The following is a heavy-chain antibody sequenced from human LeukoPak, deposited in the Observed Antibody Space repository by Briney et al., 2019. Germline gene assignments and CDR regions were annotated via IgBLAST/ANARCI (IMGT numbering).Heavy chain of an antibody. CDR3: ARVLGIEAAGLLNPFDY. V-gene: IGHV3-74*01. Sequence: GGSLRLSCAASGFTFGSYWMHWVRQVPGKGLVWVSRINSDGSTTSYTDSVKGRFTISRDNAKNTLYLQMNSLRAEDTAVYYCARVLGIEAAGLLNPFDYWGQGTLVTVSS. CDR1: GFTFGSYW. CDR2: INSDGSTT. J-gene: IGHJ4*02. D-gene: IGHD6-13*01.